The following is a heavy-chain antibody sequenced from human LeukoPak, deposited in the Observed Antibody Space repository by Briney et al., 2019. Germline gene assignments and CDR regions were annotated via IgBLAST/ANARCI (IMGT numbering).Heavy chain of an antibody. CDR1: GFTFDDYA. D-gene: IGHD6-19*01. CDR2: ISWNSGSI. CDR3: AKDPNSSGSFDY. Sequence: PGGSLRLSCAASGFTFDDYAMHWVRQAPGKGLEWVSGISWNSGSIGYADSVKGRFTISRDNAKNSLYLQMNSLRAEDTALYYCAKDPNSSGSFDYWGQGTLVTVSS. J-gene: IGHJ4*02. V-gene: IGHV3-9*01.